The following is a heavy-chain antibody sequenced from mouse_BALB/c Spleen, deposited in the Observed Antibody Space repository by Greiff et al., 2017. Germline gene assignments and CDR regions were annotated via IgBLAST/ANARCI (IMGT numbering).Heavy chain of an antibody. D-gene: IGHD2-3*01. CDR3: ARWLLRYYYAMDY. Sequence: VQLQQSAAELARPGASVKMSCKASGYTFTSYTMHWVKQRPGQGLEWIGYINPSSGYTEYNQKFKDKTTLTADKSSSTAYMQLSSLTSEDSAVYYCARWLLRYYYAMDYWGQGTSVTVSS. CDR1: GYTFTSYT. J-gene: IGHJ4*01. CDR2: INPSSGYT. V-gene: IGHV1-4*02.